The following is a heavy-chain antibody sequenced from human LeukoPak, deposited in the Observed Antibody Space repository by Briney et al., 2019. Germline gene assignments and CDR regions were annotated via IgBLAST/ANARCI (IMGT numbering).Heavy chain of an antibody. CDR1: GYSITSGYY. V-gene: IGHV4-38-2*02. CDR3: ARHKDYYYSYMDV. J-gene: IGHJ6*03. CDR2: IYHSGST. Sequence: PSETLSLTCTVSGYSITSGYYWGWIRQPPGKGLEWIGTIYHSGSTYYNPSLKSRVTISVDTSKNQFSLKLSSVTAADTAVYYCARHKDYYYSYMDVWGKGTTVTISS.